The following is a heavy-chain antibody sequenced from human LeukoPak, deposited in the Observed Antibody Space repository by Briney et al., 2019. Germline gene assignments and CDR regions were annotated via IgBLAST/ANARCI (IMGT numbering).Heavy chain of an antibody. D-gene: IGHD3-16*01. J-gene: IGHJ4*02. V-gene: IGHV4-39*01. CDR2: IYYSGST. CDR1: GGSISSSSYY. CDR3: ASYVWGSYFGPKRFDY. Sequence: SETLSLTCTVSGGSISSSSYYWCWIRQPPGKGLEWIGSIYYSGSTYYNPSLKSRVTISVDTSKNQFSLKLSSVTAADTAVYYCASYVWGSYFGPKRFDYWGQGTLVIVSS.